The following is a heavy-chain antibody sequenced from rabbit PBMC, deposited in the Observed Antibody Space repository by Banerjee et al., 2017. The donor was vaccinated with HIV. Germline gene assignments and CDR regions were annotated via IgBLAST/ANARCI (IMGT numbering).Heavy chain of an antibody. J-gene: IGHJ4*01. CDR1: GFIFSDNYA. Sequence: QSLEESGGDLVKPGASLTLTCTASGFIFSDNYAMCWVRQAPGKGPEWIACIVADSGFTSYANWAKGRFTVSKTSSTTVTLQMTSLTAADTATYFCASGYSDVYFNLWGPGTLVTVS. CDR2: IVADSGFT. V-gene: IGHV1S40*01. CDR3: ASGYSDVYFNL. D-gene: IGHD1-1*01.